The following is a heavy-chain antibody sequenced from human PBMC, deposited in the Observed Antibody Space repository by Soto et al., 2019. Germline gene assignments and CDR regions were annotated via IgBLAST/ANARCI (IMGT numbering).Heavy chain of an antibody. CDR2: IYYSGST. CDR3: ARGSPRGPNYYYYGMDV. D-gene: IGHD2-15*01. V-gene: IGHV4-30-4*01. J-gene: IGHJ6*02. Sequence: QVQLQESGPGLVKPSQTLSLTCTVSGGSISSGDYYWSWIRQPPGKGLEWMGNIYYSGSTYYNPSLKSRVTISVDTSKNQFSLKLSSVTAADTAVYYCARGSPRGPNYYYYGMDVWGQGTTVTVSS. CDR1: GGSISSGDYY.